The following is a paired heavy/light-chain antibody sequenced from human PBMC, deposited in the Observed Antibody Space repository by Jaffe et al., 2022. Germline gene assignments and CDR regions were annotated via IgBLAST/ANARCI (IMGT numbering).Heavy chain of an antibody. J-gene: IGHJ3*02. CDR2: IDPSGHNT. CDR1: GYTFSSYY. V-gene: IGHV1-46*03. Sequence: QVQLVQSGAEVKKPGASVKVSCKASGYTFSSYYMHWVRQAPGQGLEWMGTIDPSGHNTIYAQNFQGRVTVTRDTSTSTVYMELSSLRSEDTAVYYCASENTTTGAFDIWGQGTMVTVSS. D-gene: IGHD1-1*01. CDR3: ASENTTTGAFDI.
Light chain of an antibody. V-gene: IGLV2-8*01. Sequence: QSALTQPPSASGSPGQSVTISCTGTSSDVGGYNYVSWYQQHPGKVPKLMIYEVSKRPSGVPDRFSGSKSGNTASLTVSGLQAEDEADYYCTSYAGSNNPYVFGTGTKVTVL. CDR2: EVS. CDR3: TSYAGSNNPYV. CDR1: SSDVGGYNY. J-gene: IGLJ1*01.